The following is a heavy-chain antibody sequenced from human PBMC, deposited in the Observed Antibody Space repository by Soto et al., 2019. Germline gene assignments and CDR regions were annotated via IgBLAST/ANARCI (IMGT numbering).Heavy chain of an antibody. CDR1: GYTFSTYY. Sequence: ASVKVSCKAFGYTFSTYYMHWVRQAPGQGYEWMGIINPSGGSTTYAQKFQGRVTMTRDTSTTTVYMELSSLKSADTAVYYCARDHPHSYGIYYFDYWGQGTLVTVSS. D-gene: IGHD5-18*01. CDR3: ARDHPHSYGIYYFDY. V-gene: IGHV1-46*01. J-gene: IGHJ4*02. CDR2: INPSGGST.